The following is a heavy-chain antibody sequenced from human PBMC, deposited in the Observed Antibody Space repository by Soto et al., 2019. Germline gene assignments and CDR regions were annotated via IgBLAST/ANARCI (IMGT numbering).Heavy chain of an antibody. D-gene: IGHD4-17*01. Sequence: QVQLQESGPGLVKPSETLSLTCTGSGGSISSYYWSWIQQPPGKGLEWIGYMYYSGSTNYNPSLKSRVTRSVDTSKNQSSLKLSSVTAADTAVYYCARRYGASFDYWGQGTLVTVSS. J-gene: IGHJ4*02. CDR2: MYYSGST. CDR1: GGSISSYY. V-gene: IGHV4-59*01. CDR3: ARRYGASFDY.